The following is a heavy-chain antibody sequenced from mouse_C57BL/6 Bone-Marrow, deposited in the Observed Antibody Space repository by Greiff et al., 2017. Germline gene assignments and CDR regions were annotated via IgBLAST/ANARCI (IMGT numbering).Heavy chain of an antibody. CDR3: ARGGLLYGSSPFWYFDV. CDR1: GYTFTSYW. V-gene: IGHV1-64*01. CDR2: IHPNSGST. Sequence: VQLQQPGAELVKPGASVKLSCKASGYTFTSYWMHWVKQRPGQGLEWIGMIHPNSGSTNYNEKFKSKATLTVDKSSSTAYMQLSSLTSEDSAVYYCARGGLLYGSSPFWYFDVWGTGTTGTVSS. D-gene: IGHD1-1*01. J-gene: IGHJ1*03.